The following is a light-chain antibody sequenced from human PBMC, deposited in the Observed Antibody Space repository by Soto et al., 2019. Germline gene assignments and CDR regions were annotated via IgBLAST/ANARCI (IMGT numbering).Light chain of an antibody. V-gene: IGKV3-20*01. CDR1: QSISTK. CDR3: RQYGRSLGSA. J-gene: IGKJ4*01. Sequence: EVVMTQSPATLSVSPGERATLSCRASQSISTKLAWYQQKPGQAPRLLIYGASSRATGIPDRFSGSGSGTDFTLTISRLEPEDFAVYYCRQYGRSLGSAFGGGTKVDIK. CDR2: GAS.